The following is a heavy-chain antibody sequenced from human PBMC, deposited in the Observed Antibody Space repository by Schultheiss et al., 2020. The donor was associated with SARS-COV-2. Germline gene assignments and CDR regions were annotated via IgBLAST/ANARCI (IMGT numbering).Heavy chain of an antibody. CDR1: GFTFSSYS. Sequence: GGSLRLSCAASGFTFSSYSMNWVRQAPGKGLEWVSSISSSSSYTNYADSVKGRFTISRDNAKNSLYLQMNSLRAEDTAVYYCARGGDSTRWFDPWGQGTLVTVSS. J-gene: IGHJ5*02. CDR3: ARGGDSTRWFDP. CDR2: ISSSSSYT. V-gene: IGHV3-21*01. D-gene: IGHD3-22*01.